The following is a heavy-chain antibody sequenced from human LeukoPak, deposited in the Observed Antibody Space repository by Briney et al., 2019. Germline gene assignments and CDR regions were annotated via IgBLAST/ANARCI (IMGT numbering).Heavy chain of an antibody. Sequence: SETLSLTCAVSGYSISSGYYWGWIRQPPGKGLEWIGSTYHSGSTYDNPSLKSRVTTSVDTSKNQFSLKLRSVTAADTAVYYCARETARDGFDIWGQGTMVTVSS. CDR1: GYSISSGYY. CDR3: ARETARDGFDI. J-gene: IGHJ3*02. CDR2: TYHSGST. V-gene: IGHV4-38-2*02.